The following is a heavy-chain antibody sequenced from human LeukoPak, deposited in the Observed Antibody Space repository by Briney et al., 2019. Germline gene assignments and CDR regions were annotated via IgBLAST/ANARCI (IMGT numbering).Heavy chain of an antibody. Sequence: ASVKVSCNVSGYTLTEFSMHWVRQAPGNGLEWMGGFDPEDGERLYAQKFQGRVTMTEDRSTGTAYMELSSLRSEDTAVYYCTTLSWFDPWGQGTLVTVSS. J-gene: IGHJ5*02. CDR1: GYTLTEFS. CDR3: TTLSWFDP. CDR2: FDPEDGER. D-gene: IGHD2/OR15-2a*01. V-gene: IGHV1-24*01.